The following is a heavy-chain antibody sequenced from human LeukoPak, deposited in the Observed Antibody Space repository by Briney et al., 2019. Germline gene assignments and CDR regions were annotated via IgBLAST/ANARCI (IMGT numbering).Heavy chain of an antibody. CDR2: VSESGSNT. CDR1: GFTFSSYA. J-gene: IGHJ6*03. CDR3: VRKFYFYMDV. Sequence: GGSLRLSCAASGFTFSSYAMSWARQAPGKGLEWVSAVSESGSNTYYTDSVQGRFSVSRDNSKNMVYLQMDGLRAEDTATYFCVRKFYFYMDVWGKGTTVTVSS. V-gene: IGHV3-23*01.